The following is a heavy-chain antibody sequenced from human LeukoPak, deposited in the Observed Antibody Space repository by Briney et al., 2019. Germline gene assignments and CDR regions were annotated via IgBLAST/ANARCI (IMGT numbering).Heavy chain of an antibody. J-gene: IGHJ4*02. CDR2: INHSGST. CDR3: ARGGGYCSSTSCYAFDY. Sequence: SETLSLTCAVYGGSFSGYYWSWIRQPPGKGLEWIGEINHSGSTNYNPPLKSRVTISVDTSKNQFSLKLSSVTAADTAVYYCARGGGYCSSTSCYAFDYWGQGTLVTVSS. D-gene: IGHD2-2*01. V-gene: IGHV4-34*01. CDR1: GGSFSGYY.